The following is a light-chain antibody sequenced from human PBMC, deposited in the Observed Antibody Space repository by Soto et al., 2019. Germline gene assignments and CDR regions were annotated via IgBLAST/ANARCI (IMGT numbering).Light chain of an antibody. CDR1: QSVPTSY. J-gene: IGKJ1*01. CDR3: QQYNNWPWT. CDR2: RAT. Sequence: ETVLTQSPGTLSLSPGERATLSCRASQSVPTSYLAWYQQKPGQAPRLLIHRATTRATGIPARFSGSGSGTEFTLTMSSLQSEDFAVYYCQQYNNWPWTFGQGTRVDIK. V-gene: IGKV3-15*01.